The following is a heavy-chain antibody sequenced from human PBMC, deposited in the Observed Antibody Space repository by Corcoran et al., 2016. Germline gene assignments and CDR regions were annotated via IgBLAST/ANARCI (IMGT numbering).Heavy chain of an antibody. CDR2: IYPGDSDT. Sequence: EVQLVQSGAEVKKPGESLMISCQGSGYRFTTYWIGWVRQMPGNGLESMGVIYPGDSDTRYSPSFQGQVTISADKSISIAYLEWRSLKASDTAMYYCARQTRSGVDVWGQGTPVTVSS. CDR1: GYRFTTYW. D-gene: IGHD2-15*01. V-gene: IGHV5-51*01. J-gene: IGHJ6*02. CDR3: ARQTRSGVDV.